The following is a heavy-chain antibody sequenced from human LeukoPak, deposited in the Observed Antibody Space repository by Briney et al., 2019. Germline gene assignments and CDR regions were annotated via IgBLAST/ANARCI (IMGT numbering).Heavy chain of an antibody. Sequence: KPGGSLRLSCAASGFTFSSYSMNWVRQAPGKGLEWVSSISSSSSYIYYADSVKGRFTISRDNAKNSLYLQMNSLRAEDTAVYYCARDKYECSSTSCYLDYWGQGTLVTVSS. CDR2: ISSSSSYI. V-gene: IGHV3-21*01. CDR3: ARDKYECSSTSCYLDY. J-gene: IGHJ4*02. CDR1: GFTFSSYS. D-gene: IGHD2-2*01.